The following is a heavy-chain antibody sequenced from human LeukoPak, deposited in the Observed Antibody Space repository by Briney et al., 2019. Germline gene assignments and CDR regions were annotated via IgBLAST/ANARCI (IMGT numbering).Heavy chain of an antibody. V-gene: IGHV3-43D*03. CDR2: ISWDGGST. Sequence: GGSLRLSCAASGFTFDDYAMHWVRQAPGKGLEWVSLISWDGGSTYYADSVKGRFTISRDNSKNSLYLQMNSLRAEDTALYYCAKVHGGNSGYMDVWGKGTTVTISS. D-gene: IGHD4-23*01. CDR3: AKVHGGNSGYMDV. CDR1: GFTFDDYA. J-gene: IGHJ6*03.